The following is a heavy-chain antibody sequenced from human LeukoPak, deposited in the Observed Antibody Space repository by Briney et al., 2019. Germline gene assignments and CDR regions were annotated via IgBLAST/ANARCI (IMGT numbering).Heavy chain of an antibody. Sequence: GGSLRLSCAASGFTFRSNAISWIRQAPGKGLEWVSAISGGSSTYYADSVKGRFTISRDNSRNTLYLQMNSLRAEDTAVYYYAKLQRDGSGYYFDYWGQGTLVTVSS. J-gene: IGHJ4*02. CDR1: GFTFRSNA. CDR2: ISGGSST. CDR3: AKLQRDGSGYYFDY. D-gene: IGHD5-24*01. V-gene: IGHV3-23*01.